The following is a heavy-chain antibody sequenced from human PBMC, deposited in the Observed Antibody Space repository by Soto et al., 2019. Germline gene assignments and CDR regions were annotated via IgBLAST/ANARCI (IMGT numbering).Heavy chain of an antibody. J-gene: IGHJ3*02. CDR3: AKVPRDYYDSLTAYDAFDI. CDR2: ISYDGSNK. CDR1: GFTFSSYG. D-gene: IGHD3-22*01. Sequence: QVQLVESGGGVVQPGRSLRLSCAASGFTFSSYGMHWVRQAPGKGLEWVAVISYDGSNKYYADSVKGRFTISRDNSKNTLDLQINSLRAEDTAVYYCAKVPRDYYDSLTAYDAFDIWGQGTMVTVSS. V-gene: IGHV3-30*18.